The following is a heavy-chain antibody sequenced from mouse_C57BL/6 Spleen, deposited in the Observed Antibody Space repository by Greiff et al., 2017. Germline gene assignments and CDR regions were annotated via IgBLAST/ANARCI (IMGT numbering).Heavy chain of an antibody. CDR1: GYTFTSYW. Sequence: VQLQQSGAELVKPGASVKLSCKASGYTFTSYWMHWVKQRPGQGLEWIGMIHPNSGSTNYNEKFKSKATLTVDKSSSTAYMQLSSLTSEDSAVYYCAKGGGNDYLDYWGQGTTLTVSS. V-gene: IGHV1-64*01. CDR2: IHPNSGST. D-gene: IGHD2-3*01. J-gene: IGHJ2*01. CDR3: AKGGGNDYLDY.